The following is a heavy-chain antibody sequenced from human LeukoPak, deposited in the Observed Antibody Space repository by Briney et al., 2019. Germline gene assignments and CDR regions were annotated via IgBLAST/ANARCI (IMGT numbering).Heavy chain of an antibody. CDR2: IIPIFGSS. V-gene: IGHV1-69*13. J-gene: IGHJ5*02. D-gene: IGHD5-18*01. CDR1: GGTFNNYA. CDR3: ARVTHTELSTWFDP. Sequence: ASVKVSCKASGGTFNNYAINWVRQAPGQGLEWMGGIIPIFGSSNYAQKFQGRVTITADESTTTAYMGLSSLRSEDTAVYYCARVTHTELSTWFDPWGQGTLVTVSS.